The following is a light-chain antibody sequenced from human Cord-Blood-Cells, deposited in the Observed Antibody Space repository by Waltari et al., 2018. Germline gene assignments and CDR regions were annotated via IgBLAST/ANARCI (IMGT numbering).Light chain of an antibody. CDR3: SSYTSSSTLV. CDR1: SSDVVGYHS. CDR2: DVS. V-gene: IGLV2-14*01. J-gene: IGLJ1*01. Sequence: QSALTPPASVSGSPGQALTISCTGPSSDVVGYHSVTWYQPHPGKAPKLMIYDVSNRPSGVSNRFSGSKSGNTASLTISGLQAEDEADYYCSSYTSSSTLVFGTGTKVTVL.